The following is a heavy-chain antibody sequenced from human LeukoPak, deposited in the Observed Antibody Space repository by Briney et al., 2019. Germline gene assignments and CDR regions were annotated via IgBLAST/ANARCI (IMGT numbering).Heavy chain of an antibody. CDR1: GYTFTGYY. J-gene: IGHJ4*02. Sequence: ASVKVSCKASGYTFTGYYMHWVRQAPGQRLEWMGWINPNSGGTNYAQKFQGRVTMTRDTSISTAYMELSRLRSDDTAVYYCARTYSSGWPPKSWGQGTLVTVSS. V-gene: IGHV1-2*02. CDR2: INPNSGGT. D-gene: IGHD6-19*01. CDR3: ARTYSSGWPPKS.